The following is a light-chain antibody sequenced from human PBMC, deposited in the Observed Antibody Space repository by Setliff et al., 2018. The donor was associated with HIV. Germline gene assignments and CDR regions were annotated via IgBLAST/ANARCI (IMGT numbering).Light chain of an antibody. V-gene: IGLV2-14*03. CDR3: SSYTSTRARL. CDR2: DVT. J-gene: IGLJ2*01. CDR1: SSDVGGYNF. Sequence: QSALTQPRSVSGSPGQSVTISCTGTSSDVGGYNFVSWYQQHPGKTPELLIYDVTDRFSGSKSGSTASLTISGLQPEDEADYYCSSYTSTRARLVGGGTK.